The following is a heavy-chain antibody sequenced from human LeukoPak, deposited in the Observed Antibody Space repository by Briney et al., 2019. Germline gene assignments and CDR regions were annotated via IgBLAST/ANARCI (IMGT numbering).Heavy chain of an antibody. D-gene: IGHD3-10*01. V-gene: IGHV4-39*07. CDR1: SGSISTSNYY. CDR2: IFYSGST. Sequence: SETLSLTCAVSSGSISTSNYYWGWVRQPPGKALEWIGNIFYSGSTYYSPSLKSRVTISLDTSRNQFSLKLNSVTAADTAVYYCARDGRSSMVRGVPTTVYYYYYMDVWGKGTTVTISS. J-gene: IGHJ6*03. CDR3: ARDGRSSMVRGVPTTVYYYYYMDV.